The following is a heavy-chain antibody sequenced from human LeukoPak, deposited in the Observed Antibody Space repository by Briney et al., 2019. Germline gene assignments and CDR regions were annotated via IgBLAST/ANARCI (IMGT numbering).Heavy chain of an antibody. D-gene: IGHD3-3*01. CDR3: ARRITIFGVVIMDWFDP. V-gene: IGHV4-38-2*01. J-gene: IGHJ5*02. CDR2: IYHSGST. Sequence: MSSETLPLTCAVSGYSISSGYYWGWIRQPPGKGLEWIGSIYHSGSTYYNPSLKSRVTISVDTSKNQFSLKLSSVTAADTAVYYCARRITIFGVVIMDWFDPWGQGTLVTVSS. CDR1: GYSISSGYY.